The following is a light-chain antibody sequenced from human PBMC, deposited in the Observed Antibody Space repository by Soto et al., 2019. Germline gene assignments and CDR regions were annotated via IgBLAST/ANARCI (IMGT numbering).Light chain of an antibody. V-gene: IGKV1-9*01. J-gene: IGKJ3*01. CDR2: GAS. CDR1: QAISSH. Sequence: DIQLTQSPSFMSASVGGRVTLTCRASQAISSHLAWYQQKPGKAPNLLIYGASTLQSGVPSMFSGSGSGTQFTLTISSLQPEDFATYYCQRLNSYPLASGPGTKVDIK. CDR3: QRLNSYPLA.